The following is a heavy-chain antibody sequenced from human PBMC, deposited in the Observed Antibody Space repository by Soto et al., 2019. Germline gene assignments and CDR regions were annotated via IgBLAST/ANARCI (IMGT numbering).Heavy chain of an antibody. CDR2: INSDGSST. V-gene: IGHV3-74*01. CDR3: AKGYCSGGSCSGYYMDV. CDR1: GFTFSSYW. D-gene: IGHD2-15*01. Sequence: EVQLVESGGGLVQPGGSLRLSCAASGFTFSSYWMHWVRQAPGKGLVWVSRINSDGSSTSYADSVKGRFTISRDNAKNTLYLQMNSLRAEDTAVYYCAKGYCSGGSCSGYYMDVWGKGTTFTVSS. J-gene: IGHJ6*03.